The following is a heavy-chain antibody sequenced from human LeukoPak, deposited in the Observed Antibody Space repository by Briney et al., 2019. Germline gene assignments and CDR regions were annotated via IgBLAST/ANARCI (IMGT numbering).Heavy chain of an antibody. D-gene: IGHD6-6*01. Sequence: SLRLSCAASGFTFDDYAMHWVRQAPGKGLEWVAGISWNSGSIDYADSVEGRFTISRDNAKNSLYLQMNRLRAEDTALYYCAKGSVAAVRHHSYVDYWGQGTLVTVSS. V-gene: IGHV3-9*01. CDR1: GFTFDDYA. CDR3: AKGSVAAVRHHSYVDY. CDR2: ISWNSGSI. J-gene: IGHJ4*02.